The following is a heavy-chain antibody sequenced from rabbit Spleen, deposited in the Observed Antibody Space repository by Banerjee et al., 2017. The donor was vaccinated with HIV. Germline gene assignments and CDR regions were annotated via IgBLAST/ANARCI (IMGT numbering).Heavy chain of an antibody. V-gene: IGHV1S45*01. J-gene: IGHJ6*01. CDR2: INASTGKP. Sequence: EQLEESGGGLVKPEGSLTLTCKASGVSFSDKDVMCWVRQAPGKGLEWIACINASTGKPVYATWAKGRFTISKTSSTMVTLQMTSLTAADTATYFCARDAGTSFSTYGMDLWGPGTLVTVS. D-gene: IGHD8-1*01. CDR1: GVSFSDKDV. CDR3: ARDAGTSFSTYGMDL.